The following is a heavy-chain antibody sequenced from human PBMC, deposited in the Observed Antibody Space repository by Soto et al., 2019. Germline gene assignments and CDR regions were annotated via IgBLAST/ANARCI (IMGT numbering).Heavy chain of an antibody. CDR1: GDNFSTST. CDR3: ARRGDDSLSVDFDR. CDR2: IIPVLGPP. V-gene: IGHV1-69*08. J-gene: IGHJ4*02. Sequence: QVQLVQSGAEVKKPGSSVTVSCTVSGDNFSTSTINWVRQAPRQGLEWMGRIIPVLGPPNYSQTFQGRLTITADTSTNTVYMELSSLRSEDTAVYFCARRGDDSLSVDFDRWGQGTLVTVSS. D-gene: IGHD5-12*01.